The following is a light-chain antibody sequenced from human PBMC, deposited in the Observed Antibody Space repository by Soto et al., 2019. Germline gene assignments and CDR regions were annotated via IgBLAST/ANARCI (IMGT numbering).Light chain of an antibody. V-gene: IGKV1-39*01. Sequence: DIQMTQSPSSLSASVGDRVTITCRASQSISNFLNWYQQKPGKAPELLIYAASSLHSGVPSRFSSSGSGTNFTLTISSLQPEDFATYSCQQSYTTPYTFGQGTKLEIK. CDR2: AAS. CDR1: QSISNF. CDR3: QQSYTTPYT. J-gene: IGKJ2*01.